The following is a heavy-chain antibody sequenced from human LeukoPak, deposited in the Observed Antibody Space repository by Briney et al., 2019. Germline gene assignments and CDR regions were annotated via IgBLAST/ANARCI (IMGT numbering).Heavy chain of an antibody. J-gene: IGHJ4*02. CDR3: ARENYYDHEVAY. Sequence: ASVKVSCKASGYTFTSYGISWVRQAPGQGLEWMGWISAYNGNTNYAQKLQGRVTMTTDTSTSTAYMGLRCLRSDDTAVYYCARENYYDHEVAYWGQGTLVTVSS. D-gene: IGHD3-22*01. CDR2: ISAYNGNT. CDR1: GYTFTSYG. V-gene: IGHV1-18*01.